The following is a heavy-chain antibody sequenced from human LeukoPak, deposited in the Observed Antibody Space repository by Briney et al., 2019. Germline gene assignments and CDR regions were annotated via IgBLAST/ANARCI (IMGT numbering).Heavy chain of an antibody. CDR1: GFTFINYA. V-gene: IGHV3-7*01. D-gene: IGHD3-22*01. Sequence: GGSLRLSCAASGFTFINYAMSWVRQAPGKGLEWVADIKQDGNQKYYVDSVKGRFTISRDNTKNSLYLQMNSLRAEDTAVYYCAREHYDDSGYKFDYWGQGTLVTVSS. CDR2: IKQDGNQK. J-gene: IGHJ4*02. CDR3: AREHYDDSGYKFDY.